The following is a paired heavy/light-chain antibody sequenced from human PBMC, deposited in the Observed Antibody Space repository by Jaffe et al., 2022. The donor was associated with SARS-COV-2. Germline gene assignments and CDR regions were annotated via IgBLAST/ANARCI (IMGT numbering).Heavy chain of an antibody. CDR1: GFIFSNVW. J-gene: IGHJ4*02. CDR3: ATGELRAYQW. Sequence: EVQLVESGGGLVKPGGSLRLSCAASGFIFSNVWMHWVRQSPGRGLEWVARIKSKTAGGATDYAAPVKGRFSISRDDSRNTQYLQMDSLKAEDTALYYCATGELRAYQWWGQGTLVTVSS. V-gene: IGHV3-15*01. D-gene: IGHD2-8*01. CDR2: IKSKTAGGAT.
Light chain of an antibody. V-gene: IGLV1-51*01. CDR2: DNN. CDR1: TSNIGNDY. J-gene: IGLJ2*01. CDR3: ETWDITLSAVV. Sequence: QSVLTQPPSVSAAPGQKVTISCSGSTSNIGNDYVSWYQQFPGTAPKLLIYDNNKRPSGIPDRFCGSKSGTSATLDITGLQTGDEADYYCETWDITLSAVVFGGGTRLTVL.